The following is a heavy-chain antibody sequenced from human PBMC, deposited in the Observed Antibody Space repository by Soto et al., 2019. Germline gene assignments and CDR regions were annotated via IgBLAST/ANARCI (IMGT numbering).Heavy chain of an antibody. V-gene: IGHV3-53*01. CDR3: ARDPSPYGMDV. J-gene: IGHJ6*02. Sequence: GGSLRLSCAASGFTVSSSYMSWVRQAPGKGLEWVSVIYSGGSTYYADSVKGRFTISRDNSKNTLYLQMNSLRAEDTAVYYCARDPSPYGMDVWGQGTTVTVSS. CDR1: GFTVSSSY. CDR2: IYSGGST.